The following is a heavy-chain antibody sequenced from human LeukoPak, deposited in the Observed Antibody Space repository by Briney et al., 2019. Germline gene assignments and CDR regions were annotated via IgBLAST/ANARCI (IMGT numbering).Heavy chain of an antibody. Sequence: GGSLRLSCAASGFTFNTYNMNWVRQAPGKGLEWVSYISDTSGAIYYADSVKGRFTISRDNAKNSLYLQMSSLRAEDTAVYYCAREKVAAAGFDYWGQGTLVTVSS. CDR3: AREKVAAAGFDY. D-gene: IGHD6-13*01. CDR2: ISDTSGAI. V-gene: IGHV3-48*01. J-gene: IGHJ4*02. CDR1: GFTFNTYN.